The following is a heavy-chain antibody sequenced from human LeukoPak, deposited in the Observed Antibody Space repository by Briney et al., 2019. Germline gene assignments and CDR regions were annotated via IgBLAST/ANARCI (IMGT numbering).Heavy chain of an antibody. D-gene: IGHD1/OR15-1a*01. Sequence: SETLSLTCTVSGGSISSYYWSWIRQPPGKGLEWIGYIYTSGSTNYNPSLKSRVTISVDTSKNQFSLKLSSVTAADTAVYYCARSNMMDAFDIWGQGTMVTVSP. J-gene: IGHJ3*02. V-gene: IGHV4-4*09. CDR3: ARSNMMDAFDI. CDR2: IYTSGST. CDR1: GGSISSYY.